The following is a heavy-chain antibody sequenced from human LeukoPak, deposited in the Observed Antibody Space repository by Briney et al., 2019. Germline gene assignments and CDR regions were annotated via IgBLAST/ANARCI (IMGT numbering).Heavy chain of an antibody. CDR2: IYTSGST. V-gene: IGHV4-4*07. J-gene: IGHJ3*02. Sequence: PSETLSLTCTVSGGSISSYYWSWIRQPAGKGLEWIGRIYTSGSTNYNPSLKSRVTMSVDTSKNQFSLKLSSVTAADTAVYYCARDTYYYDSSGYYLFDIWGQGTMVTVSS. CDR1: GGSISSYY. CDR3: ARDTYYYDSSGYYLFDI. D-gene: IGHD3-22*01.